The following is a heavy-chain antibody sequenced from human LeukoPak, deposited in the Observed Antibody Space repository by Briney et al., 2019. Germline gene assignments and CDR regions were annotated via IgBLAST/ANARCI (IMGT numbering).Heavy chain of an antibody. D-gene: IGHD3-10*01. CDR2: IIPIFGTA. CDR1: GGTYSSYA. CDR3: ARWKRITMVRGVISGYYMHV. J-gene: IGHJ6*03. Sequence: SVKVSCKASGGTYSSYAISWVRQAPGQGLEWMGGIIPIFGTANYAQKFQGRVTITTDESTSTAYMELSSLRSEDTAVYYCARWKRITMVRGVISGYYMHVGGKGTTVTLSS. V-gene: IGHV1-69*05.